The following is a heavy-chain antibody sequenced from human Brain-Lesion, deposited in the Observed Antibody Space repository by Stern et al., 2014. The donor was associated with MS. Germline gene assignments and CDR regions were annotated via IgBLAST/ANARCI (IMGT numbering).Heavy chain of an antibody. CDR2: VNNDGRMT. J-gene: IGHJ5*01. V-gene: IGHV3-74*02. Sequence: EVQLVESGGGLIQPGGSLRLSCAASGFTFSNYSMHWVRQTPGKGLVWVSRVNNDGRMTSYADSVKGRFTMSRDNAKNTLYLQMNSLRVEDTAIYYCARGERWFDSWGQGTLVTVSS. D-gene: IGHD3-10*01. CDR1: GFTFSNYS. CDR3: ARGERWFDS.